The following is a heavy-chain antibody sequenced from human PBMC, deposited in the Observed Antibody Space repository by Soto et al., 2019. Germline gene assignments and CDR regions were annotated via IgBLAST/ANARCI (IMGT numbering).Heavy chain of an antibody. Sequence: GGSLRLSCAASGFTFSSYAMSWVRQAPGKGLEWVSAISGSGGSTYYADSVKGRFTISRDNSKNTLYLQMNSLRAEDTAVYYCAKSFIPGTTSKKTGVDYGGRGTLVTVSS. CDR2: ISGSGGST. D-gene: IGHD1-7*01. CDR1: GFTFSSYA. CDR3: AKSFIPGTTSKKTGVDY. J-gene: IGHJ4*02. V-gene: IGHV3-23*01.